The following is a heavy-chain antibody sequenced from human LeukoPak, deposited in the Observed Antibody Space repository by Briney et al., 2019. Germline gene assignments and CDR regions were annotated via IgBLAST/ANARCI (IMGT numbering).Heavy chain of an antibody. Sequence: ASVKVSCKASGYTFTSYGISWVRQAPGQGLEWMGWISAYNGNTNYAQKLQGRVTITADESTSTAYMELSSLRSEDTAVYYCARVTTTVTPDYWGQGTLVTVSS. CDR2: ISAYNGNT. D-gene: IGHD4-17*01. V-gene: IGHV1-18*01. J-gene: IGHJ4*02. CDR3: ARVTTTVTPDY. CDR1: GYTFTSYG.